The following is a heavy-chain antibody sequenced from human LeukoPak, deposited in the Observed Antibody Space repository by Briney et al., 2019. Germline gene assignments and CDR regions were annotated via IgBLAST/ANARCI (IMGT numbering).Heavy chain of an antibody. Sequence: ASVKVSCKASGYSFTSYYMNWVRQAPGQGLEWMGIINASGGSTSYAQKFQGRLTMTRDTSTRTVYMDLSSLRSEDTAVYYCARAYADEVNTFDYWGQGTLVTVSS. CDR1: GYSFTSYY. V-gene: IGHV1-46*01. J-gene: IGHJ4*02. D-gene: IGHD2/OR15-2a*01. CDR2: INASGGST. CDR3: ARAYADEVNTFDY.